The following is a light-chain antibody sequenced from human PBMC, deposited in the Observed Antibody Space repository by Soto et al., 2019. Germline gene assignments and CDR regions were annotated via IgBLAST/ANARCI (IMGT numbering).Light chain of an antibody. CDR2: GAS. V-gene: IGKV3-15*01. Sequence: EIVMTQSPATLSVSPGERATLSCRASESVSNYLAWYQQKPGQAPRLLIHGASTRATGVPARFSGSGSGTEFTLTISSLQSEDFAVYYCQQYDKWPPFTFGPGTTVDIK. CDR3: QQYDKWPPFT. CDR1: ESVSNY. J-gene: IGKJ3*01.